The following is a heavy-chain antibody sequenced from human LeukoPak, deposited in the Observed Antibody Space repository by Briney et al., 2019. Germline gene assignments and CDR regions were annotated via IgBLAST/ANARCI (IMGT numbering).Heavy chain of an antibody. Sequence: GGSLRLSCAASGFTFSSYSMNWVRQAPGKGLEWVSCISNIDSYIYYADSVKGRFTISRDNARNSLYLQMNSLRAEDTAVYYCARGWHKYYDFWSGYYRRLPYYMDVWGKGTTVTVSS. CDR1: GFTFSSYS. CDR3: ARGWHKYYDFWSGYYRRLPYYMDV. CDR2: ISNIDSYI. J-gene: IGHJ6*03. V-gene: IGHV3-21*01. D-gene: IGHD3-3*01.